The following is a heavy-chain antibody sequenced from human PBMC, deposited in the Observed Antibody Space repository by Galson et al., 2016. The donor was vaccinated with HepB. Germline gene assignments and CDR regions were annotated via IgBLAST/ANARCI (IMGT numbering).Heavy chain of an antibody. CDR2: IYHSGST. J-gene: IGHJ3*01. CDR1: GGSISSSNW. CDR3: ARVPVTGTYYTAASDV. D-gene: IGHD1-26*01. V-gene: IGHV4-4*02. Sequence: SETLSLTCAVSGGSISSSNWWNWVRQPPGRGLEWIGEIYHSGSTNYNPSLKSRVTISVDKSKNQFTLKLSSVIAADTAVYYCARVPVTGTYYTAASDVWGLGTVVTVSS.